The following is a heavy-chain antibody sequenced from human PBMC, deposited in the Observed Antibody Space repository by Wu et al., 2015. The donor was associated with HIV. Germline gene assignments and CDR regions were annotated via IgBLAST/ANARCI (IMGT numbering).Heavy chain of an antibody. V-gene: IGHV1-18*01. CDR2: FSAYNGNT. CDR3: ARVGCSSNICLFYYGLDV. D-gene: IGHD2-2*01. CDR1: GYTFSSYG. Sequence: QVQLVQSGVEVKKPGASVKVSCKASGYTFSSYGISWVRQARGQGLEYLGWFSAYNGNTDYAQKFQDRVTMTIDTSTSTAYMELRTLRSDDTAVYYCARVGCSSNICLFYYGLDVWGQGTAVSVSS. J-gene: IGHJ6*02.